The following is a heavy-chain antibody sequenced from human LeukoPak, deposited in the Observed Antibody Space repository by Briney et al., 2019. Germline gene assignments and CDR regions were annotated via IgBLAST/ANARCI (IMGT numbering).Heavy chain of an antibody. D-gene: IGHD3-10*01. Sequence: PGGSLRLSCAASGFTFSSYGMSWVRQAPGKGLEWVSSISSSSSYIYYADSVQGRFTISRDNAKNSLYLQMSSLRAEDSAVYYCARDRTIGELVDSWGQGTLVTVSS. V-gene: IGHV3-21*01. CDR1: GFTFSSYG. CDR2: ISSSSSYI. J-gene: IGHJ4*02. CDR3: ARDRTIGELVDS.